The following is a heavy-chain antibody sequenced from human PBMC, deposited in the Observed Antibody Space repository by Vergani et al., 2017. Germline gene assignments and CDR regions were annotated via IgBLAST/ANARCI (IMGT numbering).Heavy chain of an antibody. CDR2: IYTSGST. CDR1: GGSISSGSYY. CDR3: ARDLRGSDYDILTGYTNYYYYGMDV. D-gene: IGHD3-9*01. Sequence: QVQLQESGPGLVKPSQTLSLTCTVSGGSISSGSYYWSWIRQPAGKGLEWIGRIYTSGSTNYNPSLKSRVTISVDTSKNQFSLKLSSVTAADTAVYYCARDLRGSDYDILTGYTNYYYYGMDVWGQGP. V-gene: IGHV4-61*02. J-gene: IGHJ6*02.